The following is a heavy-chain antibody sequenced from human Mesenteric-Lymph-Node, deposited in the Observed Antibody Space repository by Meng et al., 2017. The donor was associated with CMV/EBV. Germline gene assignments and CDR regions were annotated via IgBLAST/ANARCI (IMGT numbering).Heavy chain of an antibody. CDR1: GFTFSSYA. Sequence: GESLKISCAASGFTFSSYAMSWVRQAPGKGLEWVSAISGGGGSTYYADSVKGRFTISRDNSKNTLYLQINSLRAEDTAVYYCAKSGSSSPYYYYGMDVWGQGTTVTVSS. CDR3: AKSGSSSPYYYYGMDV. CDR2: ISGGGGST. J-gene: IGHJ6*02. D-gene: IGHD6-6*01. V-gene: IGHV3-23*01.